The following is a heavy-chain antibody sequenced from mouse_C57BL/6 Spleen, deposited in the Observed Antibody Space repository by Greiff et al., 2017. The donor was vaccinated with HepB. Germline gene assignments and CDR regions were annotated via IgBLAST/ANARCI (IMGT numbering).Heavy chain of an antibody. Sequence: EVQRVESGGGLVKPGGSLKLSCAASGFTFSDYGMHWVRQAPEKGLEWVAYIRSGSSTIYYADTVKGRFTISRDNAKNTLFLQMTSLRSEDTAMYYCARDYYYGSRTWFAYWGQGTLVTVSA. CDR1: GFTFSDYG. V-gene: IGHV5-17*01. CDR2: IRSGSSTI. J-gene: IGHJ3*01. D-gene: IGHD1-1*01. CDR3: ARDYYYGSRTWFAY.